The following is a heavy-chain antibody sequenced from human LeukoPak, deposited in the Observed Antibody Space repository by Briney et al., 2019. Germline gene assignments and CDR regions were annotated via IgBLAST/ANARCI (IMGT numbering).Heavy chain of an antibody. J-gene: IGHJ4*02. CDR2: IGGRDDRT. CDR1: GFTFSGHW. Sequence: QPGGSLRLSCAASGFTFSGHWMHWVRQVPGKGLEWVSIIGGRDDRTYYADSVKGRFTISRDNSKNTLYLQMNSLRGEDTAVYYCAKDPNPFYDFWSGYKWGQGTLVTVSS. CDR3: AKDPNPFYDFWSGYK. V-gene: IGHV3-23*01. D-gene: IGHD3-3*01.